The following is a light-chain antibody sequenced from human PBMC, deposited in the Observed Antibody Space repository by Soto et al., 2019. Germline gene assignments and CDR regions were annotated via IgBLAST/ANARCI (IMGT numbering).Light chain of an antibody. Sequence: QSVLTQPPSVSGAPGQRVTISCTGSSSNIGAGYDVHWYQQLPGTAPKVLIYGNSNRPSGVPDRFSGSKPGTSASLAITGLQAEDEADYYCQSYDSSLSVWVFGGGTKLTVL. V-gene: IGLV1-40*01. CDR2: GNS. CDR1: SSNIGAGYD. CDR3: QSYDSSLSVWV. J-gene: IGLJ3*02.